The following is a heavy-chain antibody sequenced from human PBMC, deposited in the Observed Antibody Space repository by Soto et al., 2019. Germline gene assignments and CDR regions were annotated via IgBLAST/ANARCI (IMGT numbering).Heavy chain of an antibody. CDR3: AREAPGHYDILTGYHFRGSAFDI. D-gene: IGHD3-9*01. Sequence: GGSLRLSSAASGFIFKSYWMHWVRQAPGKGLVWVSRINTDESSTYYADSVKGRFTISRDNSKNTLYLQMNSLRAEDTAVYYCAREAPGHYDILTGYHFRGSAFDIWGQGTMVTVSS. V-gene: IGHV3-74*01. CDR2: INTDESST. J-gene: IGHJ3*02. CDR1: GFIFKSYW.